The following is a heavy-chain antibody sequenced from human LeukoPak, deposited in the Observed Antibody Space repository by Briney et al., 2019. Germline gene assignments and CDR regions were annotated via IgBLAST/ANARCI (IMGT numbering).Heavy chain of an antibody. V-gene: IGHV3-7*01. CDR1: GSTFSSYW. Sequence: GGSLRLSCAASGSTFSSYWMSWVRQAPGKGLEWVANIKQDGSEKYYVDSVKGRFTISRDNAKNSLYLQMNSLRAEDTAVYYCARDPTMIVVVTDAFDIWGQGTMVTVSS. J-gene: IGHJ3*02. CDR2: IKQDGSEK. CDR3: ARDPTMIVVVTDAFDI. D-gene: IGHD3-22*01.